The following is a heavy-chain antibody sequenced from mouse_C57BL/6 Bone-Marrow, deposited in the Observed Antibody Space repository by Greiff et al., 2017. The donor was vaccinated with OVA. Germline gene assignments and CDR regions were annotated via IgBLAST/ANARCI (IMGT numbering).Heavy chain of an antibody. J-gene: IGHJ1*03. CDR3: ARRGRDWDFDV. D-gene: IGHD3-3*01. Sequence: EVQLQESGPELVKPGASVKISCKASGYSFTDYHMNWVKQSHGKSLEWIGVINPNYGTTSYNQKFKGKATLTVDQSYRTAYMQLNSLTSEDSAGEYCARRGRDWDFDVWGTGTTVTVSS. V-gene: IGHV1-39*01. CDR1: GYSFTDYH. CDR2: INPNYGTT.